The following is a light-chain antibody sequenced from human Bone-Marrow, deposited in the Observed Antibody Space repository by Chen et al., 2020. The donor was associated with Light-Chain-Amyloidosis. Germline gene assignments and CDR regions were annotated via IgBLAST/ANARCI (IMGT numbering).Light chain of an antibody. J-gene: IGLJ3*02. V-gene: IGLV3-1*01. Sequence: SYELTQAPSVSVSPGQTAITTCSGDKLGEKYTSWHQQRPGQSPVLVIYQDSERPSGIPERFSGSNSGDTATLTISVTQALDEADYYCQAWDGNTGVFGGGTKLTGL. CDR3: QAWDGNTGV. CDR2: QDS. CDR1: KLGEKY.